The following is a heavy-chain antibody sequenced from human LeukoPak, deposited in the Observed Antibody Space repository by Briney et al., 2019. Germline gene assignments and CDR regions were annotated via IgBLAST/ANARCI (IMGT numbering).Heavy chain of an antibody. D-gene: IGHD6-6*01. J-gene: IGHJ4*02. V-gene: IGHV3-21*01. CDR3: ARVGVRYSSSAPFDY. CDR2: ISSSSSYI. CDR1: GFTFSSYS. Sequence: GGSLRLSCAASGFTFSSYSMNWVRQAPGKGLEWVSSISSSSSYIYYADSVKGRFTISRDNAKNSLYLQMNSLRAEDTAVYYCARVGVRYSSSAPFDYWGQGTLVTVSS.